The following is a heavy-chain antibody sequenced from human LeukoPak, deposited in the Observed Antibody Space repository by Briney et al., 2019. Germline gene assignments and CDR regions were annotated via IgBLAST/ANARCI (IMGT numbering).Heavy chain of an antibody. CDR3: ASLTQQGDFDY. Sequence: PSETLSLTCTVSGGSISSGSYYWGWIRQPPGRGLEWIGTIYYTGSTYYNPSLKSRVTISVDTSKNQFSLKLSSVTAADTAVYYCASLTQQGDFDYWGQGTLVTVSS. CDR2: IYYTGST. CDR1: GGSISSGSYY. V-gene: IGHV4-39*07. D-gene: IGHD1-14*01. J-gene: IGHJ4*02.